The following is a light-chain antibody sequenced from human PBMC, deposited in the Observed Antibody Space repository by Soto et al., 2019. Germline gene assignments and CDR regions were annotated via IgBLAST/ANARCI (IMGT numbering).Light chain of an antibody. J-gene: IGKJ5*01. Sequence: DIQMTQSPSTLSASVGDRVTITCRASQSISNWLAWCQQKPGKAPTVLIYDASSLERGVPSRFSGSGSGTEFTLTSTSLQPDDFGTYYCHQYSRAPITFGQGTRLEIK. CDR2: DAS. CDR3: HQYSRAPIT. V-gene: IGKV1-5*01. CDR1: QSISNW.